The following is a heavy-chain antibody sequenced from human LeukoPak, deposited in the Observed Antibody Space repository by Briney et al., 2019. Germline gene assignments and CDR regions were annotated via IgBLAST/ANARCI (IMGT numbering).Heavy chain of an antibody. V-gene: IGHV3-30*18. CDR2: ISYDGSNK. Sequence: GGSLRLSCAASGFIFSSYGMHWVRQAPGKGLEWVAVISYDGSNKYYADSVKGRFTISRDNSKNTLYLQMNSLRAEDTAVYYCAKDLCPRYGSCGFDYWGQGTLVTVSS. CDR3: AKDLCPRYGSCGFDY. J-gene: IGHJ4*02. CDR1: GFIFSSYG. D-gene: IGHD3-10*01.